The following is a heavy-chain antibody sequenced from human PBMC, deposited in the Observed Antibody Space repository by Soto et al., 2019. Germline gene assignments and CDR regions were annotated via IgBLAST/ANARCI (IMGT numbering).Heavy chain of an antibody. D-gene: IGHD6-19*01. CDR1: GGTFSSYA. Sequence: ASVKVSCKASGGTFSSYAISWVRQAPGQGLEWMGGIIPIFGTANYAQKFQGRVTITADESTSTAYMELSSLRSEDTAVYYCARRAVAGLTYFDYWGQGTLVTVSP. V-gene: IGHV1-69*13. J-gene: IGHJ4*02. CDR3: ARRAVAGLTYFDY. CDR2: IIPIFGTA.